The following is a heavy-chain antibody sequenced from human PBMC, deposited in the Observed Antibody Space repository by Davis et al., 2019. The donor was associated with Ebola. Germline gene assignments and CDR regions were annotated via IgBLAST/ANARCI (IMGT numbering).Heavy chain of an antibody. Sequence: ASSVPVSCMAPLYTFTRYDINLVRHAHGQGLEWMGWMNPNSGNTGYAQKFQGRVTMTRNTSISTAYMELSSLRSEDTAVYYCARGGNWNYVWFDPWGQGTLVTVSS. CDR2: MNPNSGNT. J-gene: IGHJ5*02. CDR3: ARGGNWNYVWFDP. V-gene: IGHV1-8*01. CDR1: LYTFTRYD. D-gene: IGHD1-7*01.